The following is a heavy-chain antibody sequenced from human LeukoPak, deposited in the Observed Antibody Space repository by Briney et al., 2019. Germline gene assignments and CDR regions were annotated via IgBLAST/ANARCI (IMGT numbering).Heavy chain of an antibody. CDR3: ARGTTVTTGSGGYYYYGMDV. D-gene: IGHD4-17*01. Sequence: GSSVKVSCKASGGTFNSYAISWVRQAPGQGLEWMGGIIPIFGTANYAQKFQGRVTITADKSPSTAYMEVSSLRSEDTAVYYCARGTTVTTGSGGYYYYGMDVWGQGTTVTVSS. J-gene: IGHJ6*02. CDR2: IIPIFGTA. V-gene: IGHV1-69*06. CDR1: GGTFNSYA.